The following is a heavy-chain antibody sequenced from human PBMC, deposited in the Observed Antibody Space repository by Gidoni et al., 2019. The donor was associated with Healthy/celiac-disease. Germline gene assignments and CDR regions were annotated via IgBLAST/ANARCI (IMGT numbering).Heavy chain of an antibody. CDR3: ARDSYDSSGIHILFDY. V-gene: IGHV3-33*01. Sequence: QVRLVASGGGVVQPGRSLSLSCSASGFTFSSHGMHWVRQAPGTGLEWVAVIWYDGSNKYYADSVKGRFTIARDNSKNTLYLQMNSLRAEDTAVYYCARDSYDSSGIHILFDYWGQGTLVTVSS. CDR2: IWYDGSNK. CDR1: GFTFSSHG. D-gene: IGHD3-22*01. J-gene: IGHJ4*02.